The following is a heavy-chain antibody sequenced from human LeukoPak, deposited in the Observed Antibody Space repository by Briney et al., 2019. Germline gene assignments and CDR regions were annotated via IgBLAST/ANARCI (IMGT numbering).Heavy chain of an antibody. CDR2: ISWDGGST. J-gene: IGHJ4*02. CDR3: AKDGVLGIAVAGVYFDY. D-gene: IGHD6-19*01. Sequence: GGSLRLSCAASGFTFDDYTMHWVRQAPGKGLEWVSLISWDGGSTYYADSVKGRFTISRDNSKNSLYLQMNSLRTEDTALYYCAKDGVLGIAVAGVYFDYWGQGTLVTVSS. V-gene: IGHV3-43*01. CDR1: GFTFDDYT.